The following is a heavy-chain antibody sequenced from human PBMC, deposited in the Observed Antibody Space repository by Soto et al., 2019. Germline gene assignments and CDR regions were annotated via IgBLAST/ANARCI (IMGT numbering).Heavy chain of an antibody. D-gene: IGHD3-22*01. Sequence: PGGSLRLSCAASGFTFSSYAMSWVRQAPGKGLEWVSAISGSGGSTYYADSVKGRFTISRDNSKNTLYLQMSSLRAEDTAVYYCAKVMITMIVVVITNMVYFDYWGPGTLFTVSS. CDR3: AKVMITMIVVVITNMVYFDY. CDR1: GFTFSSYA. CDR2: ISGSGGST. V-gene: IGHV3-23*01. J-gene: IGHJ4*02.